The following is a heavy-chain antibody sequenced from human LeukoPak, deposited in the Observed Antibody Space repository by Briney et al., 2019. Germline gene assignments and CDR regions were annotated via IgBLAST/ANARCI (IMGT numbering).Heavy chain of an antibody. V-gene: IGHV3-30-3*01. CDR3: ARAVVMLIDY. CDR1: RFTFSSYA. D-gene: IGHD3-16*01. J-gene: IGHJ4*02. CDR2: ISYDGSNK. Sequence: GGSLRLSCAASRFTFSSYAMHWVRQAPGKGLEWVAVISYDGSNKYYADSVKGRFTISRDNSKNTLYLQMNSLRAEDTAVYYCARAVVMLIDYWGQGTLVTVSS.